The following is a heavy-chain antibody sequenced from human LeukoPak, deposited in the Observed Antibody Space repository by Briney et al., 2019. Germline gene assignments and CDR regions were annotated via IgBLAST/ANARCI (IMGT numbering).Heavy chain of an antibody. CDR3: TRLSSAATGTLDY. CDR1: GFTYSGSA. V-gene: IGHV3-73*01. Sequence: GGSLRLSCAATGFTYSGSAMHWVRQASGRGLEWVGRIGSKASGYAAAYAASVEGRFTISRDDSKNTAYLQMNSLKTEDTAVYYCTRLSSAATGTLDYWGQGTLVTVSS. J-gene: IGHJ4*02. D-gene: IGHD6-13*01. CDR2: IGSKASGYAA.